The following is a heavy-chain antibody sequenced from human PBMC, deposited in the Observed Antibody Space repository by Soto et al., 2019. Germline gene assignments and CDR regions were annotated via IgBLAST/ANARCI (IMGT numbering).Heavy chain of an antibody. CDR2: INAGNGNT. Sequence: ASVKVSCKASGYSFTDYVMHWVRQAPGQRPEWMGWINAGNGNTKYSQQFQGRVTITRDTSASTAYMELSSLTSEDTAVYYCARDDSGFSGSHYIDYFNYWGQGALVTVS. V-gene: IGHV1-3*01. J-gene: IGHJ4*02. CDR1: GYSFTDYV. CDR3: ARDDSGFSGSHYIDYFNY. D-gene: IGHD1-26*01.